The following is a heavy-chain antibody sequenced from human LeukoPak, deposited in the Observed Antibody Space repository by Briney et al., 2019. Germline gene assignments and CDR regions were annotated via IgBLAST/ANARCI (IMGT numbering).Heavy chain of an antibody. CDR2: IYYSGTT. CDR1: GGSIPISTYY. V-gene: IGHV4-39*07. CDR3: ARGPSAYYYDSSGYQAWFDP. J-gene: IGHJ5*02. D-gene: IGHD3-22*01. Sequence: PSETLSLTCTVSGGSIPISTYYWGWVRQPPGKGLEWIGSIYYSGTTKYNPSLKSRVTISVDTSKNQFSLKLSSVTAADTAVYYCARGPSAYYYDSSGYQAWFDPWGQGTLVTVSS.